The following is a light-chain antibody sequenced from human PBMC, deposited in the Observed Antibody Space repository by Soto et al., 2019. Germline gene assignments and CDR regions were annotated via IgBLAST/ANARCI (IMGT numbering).Light chain of an antibody. J-gene: IGLJ2*01. CDR3: AAWDDSLSGLV. Sequence: QSVLTQPHSASGTHGQRVTISCSGSSPNIGSNYVYWYQQLPGTAPKLLIYRNNQRPSGVPDRFSGSKSGTSASLAISGLRSEDEADYYCAAWDDSLSGLVFGGGTKVTVL. CDR1: SPNIGSNY. CDR2: RNN. V-gene: IGLV1-47*01.